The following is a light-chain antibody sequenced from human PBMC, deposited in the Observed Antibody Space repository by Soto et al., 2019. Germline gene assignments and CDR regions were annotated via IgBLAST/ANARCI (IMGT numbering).Light chain of an antibody. CDR3: SSYAASINLGV. J-gene: IGLJ2*01. Sequence: QSALTQPPFASGSPGQSVTISCIGTSSDVGGYNYVSWYQQHPGKAPKLMIYEVSKRPSGVPDRFSGSKSGNTASLTVSGLQAEDEADYYCSSYAASINLGVFGGGTKLTVL. CDR2: EVS. CDR1: SSDVGGYNY. V-gene: IGLV2-8*01.